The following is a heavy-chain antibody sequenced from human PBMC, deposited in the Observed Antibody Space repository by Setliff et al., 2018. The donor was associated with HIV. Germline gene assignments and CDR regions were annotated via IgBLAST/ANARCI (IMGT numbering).Heavy chain of an antibody. CDR2: INPSGGST. Sequence: GASVKVSCKASGYTFTSYYMHWVRQAPGQGLEWMGIINPSGGSTSYAQKFQGRITMTRDTSTSTVYMELRSLRSDDTAVYYCARGRGREGSYYHYMDVWGNGASLTVSS. CDR1: GYTFTSYY. J-gene: IGHJ6*03. D-gene: IGHD3-16*01. CDR3: ARGRGREGSYYHYMDV. V-gene: IGHV1-46*01.